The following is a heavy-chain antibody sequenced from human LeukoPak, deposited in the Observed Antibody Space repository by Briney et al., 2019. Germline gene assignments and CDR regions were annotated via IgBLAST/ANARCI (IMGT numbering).Heavy chain of an antibody. Sequence: GGSLRLSCAASGFTFSSYSINWVRRAPGKGLEWVSYISSSSSSISYADSVKGRFTISRDNAKNSLYLQMNSLRAEDTAVYYCARVGPMGAAAGTGYFQHWGQGSLVTVSS. J-gene: IGHJ1*01. D-gene: IGHD6-13*01. CDR1: GFTFSSYS. V-gene: IGHV3-48*01. CDR3: ARVGPMGAAAGTGYFQH. CDR2: ISSSSSSI.